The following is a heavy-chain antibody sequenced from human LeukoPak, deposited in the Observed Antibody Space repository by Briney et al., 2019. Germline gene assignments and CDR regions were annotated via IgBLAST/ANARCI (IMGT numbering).Heavy chain of an antibody. Sequence: ASVKVSCKASGYTFTSYGISWVRQAPGQGLEWMGWISAYNGNTNYAQKFQGRVAMTRNTSMSTAYMELSSLRSEGTAVYYCARGTVCGSGGKCSGSWYYDYWGQGTLVTVSS. CDR1: GYTFTSYG. CDR3: ARGTVCGSGGKCSGSWYYDY. J-gene: IGHJ4*02. V-gene: IGHV1-18*01. CDR2: ISAYNGNT. D-gene: IGHD6-13*01.